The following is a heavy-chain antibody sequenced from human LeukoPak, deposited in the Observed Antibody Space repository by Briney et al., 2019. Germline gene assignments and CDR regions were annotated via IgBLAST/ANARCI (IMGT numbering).Heavy chain of an antibody. CDR2: IYGGGST. CDR3: ASTTVTEEYYGMDV. V-gene: IGHV3-53*01. CDR1: GFTFSSYA. D-gene: IGHD4-17*01. Sequence: GGSVRLSCAASGFTFSSYAMSWVRQAPGKGLEWVSVIYGGGSTYYADSVKGRFTISRDNSKNTLYLQMNSLRAEDTAVYYCASTTVTEEYYGMDVWGQGTTVTVSS. J-gene: IGHJ6*02.